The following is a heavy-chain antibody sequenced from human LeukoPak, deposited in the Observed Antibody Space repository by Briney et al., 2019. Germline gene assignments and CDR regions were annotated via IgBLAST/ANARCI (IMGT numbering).Heavy chain of an antibody. CDR1: GFTFSSYS. Sequence: PGGSLRLSCAASGFTFSSYSMNWVRQAPGKGLEWVSSISSSSSYIYYADSVKGRFTISRDNAKNSLYLQMNSLRAEDTAVYYCARDRSITMVRGVARDAFDIWGQGTMATVSS. D-gene: IGHD3-10*01. CDR2: ISSSSSYI. V-gene: IGHV3-21*01. CDR3: ARDRSITMVRGVARDAFDI. J-gene: IGHJ3*02.